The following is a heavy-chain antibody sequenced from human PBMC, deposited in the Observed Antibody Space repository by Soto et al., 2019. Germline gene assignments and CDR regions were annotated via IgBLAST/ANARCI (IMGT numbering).Heavy chain of an antibody. Sequence: QVQLVQSGAEEKKPGASVKVSCKASGYTFTSYAMHWVRQAPGQRLEWMGWINAGNGNTKYSQKFRGRVTITRDTSASRAYMELSSLRSEDTAVYYCARGGGGPLDWFDPWGQGTLVTVSS. D-gene: IGHD3-10*01. CDR3: ARGGGGPLDWFDP. CDR1: GYTFTSYA. J-gene: IGHJ5*02. CDR2: INAGNGNT. V-gene: IGHV1-3*05.